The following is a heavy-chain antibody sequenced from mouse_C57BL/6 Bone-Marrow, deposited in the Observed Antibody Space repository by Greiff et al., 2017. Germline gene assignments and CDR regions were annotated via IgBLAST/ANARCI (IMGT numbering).Heavy chain of an antibody. CDR2: VDPENGDT. CDR1: GFNIKDDY. D-gene: IGHD2-3*01. Sequence: EVKLMESGAELVRPGASVKLSCTASGFNIKDDYMHWVKQRPEKGLEWIGWVDPENGDTEYASKFQGKATITADTSSNTAYLQLSSLTSEDTAVYYCTRGYYEAYWGQGTLVTVSA. V-gene: IGHV14-4*01. CDR3: TRGYYEAY. J-gene: IGHJ3*01.